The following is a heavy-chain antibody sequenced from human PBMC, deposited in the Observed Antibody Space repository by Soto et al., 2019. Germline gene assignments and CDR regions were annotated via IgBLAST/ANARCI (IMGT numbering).Heavy chain of an antibody. CDR3: AKDSQGGFWSAYLGSANAFFDY. CDR1: GFTFDDYA. D-gene: IGHD3-3*01. Sequence: EVQLVESGGGLVQPGRSLRLSCAASGFTFDDYAMHWVRQAPGKGLEWVSGISWNSGSIGYADSVKGRFTISRDNAKNSLYLQMSSLRAEDTALYYCAKDSQGGFWSAYLGSANAFFDYSGQGTLVTVSS. CDR2: ISWNSGSI. V-gene: IGHV3-9*01. J-gene: IGHJ4*02.